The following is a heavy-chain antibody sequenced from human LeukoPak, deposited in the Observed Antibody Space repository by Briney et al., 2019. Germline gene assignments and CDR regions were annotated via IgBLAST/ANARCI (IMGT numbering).Heavy chain of an antibody. J-gene: IGHJ4*02. CDR1: GFTFSNYW. Sequence: GGSLRLSCAASGFTFSNYWMHWLRQAPGKGLVWVSRINTDGSSTDYADSVKGRFTISRDKAKNTLYLQMTSLRADHTAVYDCASLGDHMMVAVHFGGQGSLVTVSS. CDR3: ASLGDHMMVAVHF. D-gene: IGHD3-22*01. V-gene: IGHV3-74*01. CDR2: INTDGSST.